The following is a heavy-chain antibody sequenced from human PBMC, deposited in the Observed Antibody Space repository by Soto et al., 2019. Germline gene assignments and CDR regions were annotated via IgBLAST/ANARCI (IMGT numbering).Heavy chain of an antibody. CDR2: ISGSGDSK. J-gene: IGHJ4*02. CDR3: AREHQDTAMVRFDY. CDR1: GFTFSSYA. V-gene: IGHV3-23*01. D-gene: IGHD5-18*01. Sequence: PGGSLRLSCAASGFTFSSYAMSWVRQAPGKGLEWVSVISGSGDSKYYADSVKGRFTISRDNSKNTLYLQMNSLRAEDTAVYYCAREHQDTAMVRFDYWGQGTLVIVSS.